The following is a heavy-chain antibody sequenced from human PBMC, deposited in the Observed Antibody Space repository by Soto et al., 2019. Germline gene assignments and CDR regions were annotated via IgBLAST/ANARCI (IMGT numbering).Heavy chain of an antibody. CDR1: GFTFESSV. V-gene: IGHV1-58*01. Sequence: GASVKVSCKASGFTFESSVVHWVRQARGQRLEWIGWIVVDTGNTNYAQKVQERVTISRDMSTTTAYMELSSLRSEDTAVYYCAATNTAGAPVYWGQGTQVTVFS. J-gene: IGHJ4*02. CDR2: IVVDTGNT. CDR3: AATNTAGAPVY. D-gene: IGHD1-26*01.